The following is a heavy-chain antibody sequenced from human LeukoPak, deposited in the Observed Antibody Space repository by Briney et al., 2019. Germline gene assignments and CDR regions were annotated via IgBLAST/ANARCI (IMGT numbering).Heavy chain of an antibody. V-gene: IGHV4-39*01. CDR3: ARRRIVATIDY. CDR1: GGSISSSGYY. CDR2: ISYTGTT. J-gene: IGHJ4*02. D-gene: IGHD5-12*01. Sequence: SETLSLTCGVSGGSISSSGYYWAWIRQPPGTGLEWIGSISYTGTTYYNPSLKSRLTISADRSKNQFSLKLTSVTTADTAVYYCARRRIVATIDYWGQGTLVTVSS.